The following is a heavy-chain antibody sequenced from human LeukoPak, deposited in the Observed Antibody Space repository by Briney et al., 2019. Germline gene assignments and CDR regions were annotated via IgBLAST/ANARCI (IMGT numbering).Heavy chain of an antibody. CDR1: GFTFSSYG. Sequence: GGTLRLSCAASGFTFSSYGMSWVRQAPGKGLEYVSAISSNGGSTYYANSVKGRFTISRDNSKNTLYLQMGSLRADDMAMYYCARGVGLVVIAAEYFQHWGQGTLVTVSS. CDR3: ARGVGLVVIAAEYFQH. D-gene: IGHD2-15*01. V-gene: IGHV3-64*01. CDR2: ISSNGGST. J-gene: IGHJ1*01.